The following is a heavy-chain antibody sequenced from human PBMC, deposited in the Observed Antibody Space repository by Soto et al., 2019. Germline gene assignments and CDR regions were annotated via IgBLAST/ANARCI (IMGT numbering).Heavy chain of an antibody. J-gene: IGHJ4*02. V-gene: IGHV5-51*01. D-gene: IGHD3-22*01. CDR2: IYPGDSDT. CDR1: GYSFTSYW. CDR3: ARHGKSNYYDSSGPRDY. Sequence: GESLKISCKGSGYSFTSYWIGWVRQMPGKGLEWMGIIYPGDSDTRYSPSFQGQVTISADKSISTAYLQWSSLKASDTATYYCARHGKSNYYDSSGPRDYWGQGTLVTVSS.